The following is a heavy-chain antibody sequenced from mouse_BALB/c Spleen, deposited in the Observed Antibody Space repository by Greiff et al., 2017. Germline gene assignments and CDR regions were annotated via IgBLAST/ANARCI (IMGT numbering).Heavy chain of an antibody. CDR2: ISTYYGDA. V-gene: IGHV1S137*01. Sequence: QVQLQQSGAELVRPGVSVKISCKGSGYTFTDYAMHWVKQSHAKSLEWIGVISTYYGDASYNQKFKGKATMTVDKSSSTAYMELARLTSEDSAIYYCARGGIYYGNYAAYWGQGTLVTVSA. D-gene: IGHD2-1*01. CDR3: ARGGIYYGNYAAY. CDR1: GYTFTDYA. J-gene: IGHJ3*01.